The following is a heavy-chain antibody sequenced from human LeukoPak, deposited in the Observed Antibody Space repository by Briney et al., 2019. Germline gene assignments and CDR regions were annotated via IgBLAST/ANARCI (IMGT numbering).Heavy chain of an antibody. CDR2: IKQDGSEK. D-gene: IGHD3-3*01. V-gene: IGHV3-7*01. CDR1: GFTFSSYW. Sequence: SGGSLRLSCAASGFTFSSYWMSWVRQAPGKGLEWVANIKQDGSEKYYVDSVKGRFTISRDNAKNSLYLQMNSLRAEDTAVYYCARAGYYDFWSGYNDAFDIWGQGTMVTVSS. J-gene: IGHJ3*02. CDR3: ARAGYYDFWSGYNDAFDI.